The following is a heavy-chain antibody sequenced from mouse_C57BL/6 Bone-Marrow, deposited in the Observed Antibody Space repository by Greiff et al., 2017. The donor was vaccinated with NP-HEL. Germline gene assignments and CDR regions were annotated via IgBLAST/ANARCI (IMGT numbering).Heavy chain of an antibody. CDR2: IYPGSGST. J-gene: IGHJ4*01. CDR1: GYTFTSYW. CDR3: ARDGSRYYYAMDY. D-gene: IGHD1-1*01. Sequence: QVQLQQPGAELVKPGASVKMSCKASGYTFTSYWITWVKQRPGQGLEWIGDIYPGSGSTNYNEKFKSKATLTVDTSSGTAYMQLSSLTSEDSAVYYCARDGSRYYYAMDYWGQGTSVTVSS. V-gene: IGHV1-55*01.